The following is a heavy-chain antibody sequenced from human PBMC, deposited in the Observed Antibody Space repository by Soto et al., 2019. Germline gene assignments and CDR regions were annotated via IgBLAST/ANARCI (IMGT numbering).Heavy chain of an antibody. CDR2: INHSGST. CDR3: ARALGRYYNGAYYLDY. J-gene: IGHJ4*02. D-gene: IGHD3-10*01. Sequence: SETLSLTCAVYGGSFSGYYWSWIRQPPGKGLEWIGEINHSGSTNYNPSLKSRVTISVDTSKNQFSLKLSSVTAADTAVYYCARALGRYYNGAYYLDYWGQGTLVTVTS. V-gene: IGHV4-34*01. CDR1: GGSFSGYY.